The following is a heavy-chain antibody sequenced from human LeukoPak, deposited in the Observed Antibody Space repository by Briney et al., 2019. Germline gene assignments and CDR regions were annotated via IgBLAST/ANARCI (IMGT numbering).Heavy chain of an antibody. V-gene: IGHV4-61*01. D-gene: IGHD3-22*01. CDR2: IYYSGST. CDR1: GGSVSSGSYY. J-gene: IGHJ4*02. Sequence: SETLSLTCTVSGGSVSSGSYYWSWIRQPPGKGLEWIGYIYYSGSTNYNPYLKSRVTISVDTSKNQFSLKLSFVTAADTAVYYCARVELSMIVRLWGQGTLVTVSS. CDR3: ARVELSMIVRL.